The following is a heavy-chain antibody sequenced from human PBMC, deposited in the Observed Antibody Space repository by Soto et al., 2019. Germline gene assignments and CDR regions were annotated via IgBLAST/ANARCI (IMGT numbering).Heavy chain of an antibody. CDR1: GYTLTELS. CDR3: ARGSVDTVDSSGFYEY. V-gene: IGHV1-24*01. J-gene: IGHJ4*02. CDR2: FDPEDGET. D-gene: IGHD3-22*01. Sequence: ASVKVSCKVSGYTLTELSMHWVRQAPGKGLEWMGGFDPEDGETIYAQKFQGRVTMTEDTSTDTAYMELSSLRSEDRAVYYCARGSVDTVDSSGFYEYWGQGTPVTVSS.